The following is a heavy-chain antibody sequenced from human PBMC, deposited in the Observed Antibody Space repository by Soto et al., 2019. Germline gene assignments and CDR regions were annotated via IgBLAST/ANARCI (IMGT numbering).Heavy chain of an antibody. J-gene: IGHJ4*02. V-gene: IGHV3-72*01. CDR1: GFTFSDHY. CDR2: SKNKADSYTT. CDR3: TGWGLGNDFGAA. D-gene: IGHD3-16*01. Sequence: EVQLVESGGGLVQPGGSLRLSCAASGFTFSDHYMDWVRQAPGKGLEWVGRSKNKADSYTTEYAASVKGRITISRDGSKNTLYLQMNSLKTEDTAVYYCTGWGLGNDFGAAGGQGILVTVSS.